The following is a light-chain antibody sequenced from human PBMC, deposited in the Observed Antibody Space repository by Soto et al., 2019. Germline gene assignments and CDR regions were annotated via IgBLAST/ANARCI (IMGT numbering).Light chain of an antibody. J-gene: IGKJ4*01. CDR3: QQYNNWPPLT. Sequence: ERIMTQSPATLSVSPGESATLSCRASQSVSSNLAWYQQKPGQAPRLLIYGVSTRATGIPARFSGSGSETKFTLTISSLQFEDFAVYYCQQYNNWPPLTFGGGTKVDIK. CDR2: GVS. V-gene: IGKV3-15*01. CDR1: QSVSSN.